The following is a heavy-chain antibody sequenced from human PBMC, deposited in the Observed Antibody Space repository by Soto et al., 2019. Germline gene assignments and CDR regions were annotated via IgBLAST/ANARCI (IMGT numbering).Heavy chain of an antibody. Sequence: GGSLRLSCAASGFTFSSYSMNWVRQAPGKGLEWVSSISSSSSYIYYADSVKGRFTISRDNAKNSLYLQMNSLRAEDTAVYYCARILGITGTCFDYWGQGTLVTVSS. CDR3: ARILGITGTCFDY. CDR1: GFTFSSYS. J-gene: IGHJ4*02. D-gene: IGHD1-20*01. CDR2: ISSSSSYI. V-gene: IGHV3-21*01.